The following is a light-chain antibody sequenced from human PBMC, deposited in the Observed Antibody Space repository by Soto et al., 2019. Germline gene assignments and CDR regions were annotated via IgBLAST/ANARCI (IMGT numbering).Light chain of an antibody. J-gene: IGLJ2*01. Sequence: QYALTQPASVSGSPGQSITISCTGTSSDIGTYYYVSWYQQHPGKAPKLMIYDVSHRPSGFSNRFSGSKSGNTASLTISGLQTEDEAHYYYNSYTGGSTHVIFGGGTKLTVL. V-gene: IGLV2-14*03. CDR3: NSYTGGSTHVI. CDR2: DVS. CDR1: SSDIGTYYY.